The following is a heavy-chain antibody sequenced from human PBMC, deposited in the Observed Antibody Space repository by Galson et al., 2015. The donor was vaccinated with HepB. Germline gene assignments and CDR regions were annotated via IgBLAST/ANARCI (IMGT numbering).Heavy chain of an antibody. Sequence: ETLSLTCAVYGGSFSGYYWNWIRQPPGKGPEWIGEISYSGATNYHPSLQSRVTISIDTSKKQFSLTLNSVSSADMAVYYCARDMLTKVLAYWSQGTLVTVSS. J-gene: IGHJ4*02. CDR2: ISYSGAT. CDR3: ARDMLTKVLAY. CDR1: GGSFSGYY. D-gene: IGHD4-17*01. V-gene: IGHV4-34*01.